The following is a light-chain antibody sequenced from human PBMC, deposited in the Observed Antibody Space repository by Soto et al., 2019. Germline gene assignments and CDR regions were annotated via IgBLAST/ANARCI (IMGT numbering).Light chain of an antibody. CDR2: DAS. Sequence: EIVLTQSRGTLYLSPGERATLSCRASQSVSNNFLAWYQQKPGQAPRLLVFDASKRPTGIPDRFSGSGSGTDFSLTISRLEPEEFGVYYCQQYGTSPPRTFGQGTKVEIK. V-gene: IGKV3-20*01. CDR3: QQYGTSPPRT. CDR1: QSVSNNF. J-gene: IGKJ1*01.